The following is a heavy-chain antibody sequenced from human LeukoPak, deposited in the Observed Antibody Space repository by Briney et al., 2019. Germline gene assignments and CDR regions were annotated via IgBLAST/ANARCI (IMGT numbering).Heavy chain of an antibody. CDR2: IYPGDSDT. Sequence: GESLKISCKGSGYSFTSYWIGWVRPLPGKGLEWMGIIYPGDSDTRYSPSFQGQVTISADKSISTAYLQWSSLKASDTAMYYCARRNEYSSSSFPSVYYYYMDVWGKGTTVTVSS. CDR3: ARRNEYSSSSFPSVYYYYMDV. J-gene: IGHJ6*03. V-gene: IGHV5-51*01. CDR1: GYSFTSYW. D-gene: IGHD6-6*01.